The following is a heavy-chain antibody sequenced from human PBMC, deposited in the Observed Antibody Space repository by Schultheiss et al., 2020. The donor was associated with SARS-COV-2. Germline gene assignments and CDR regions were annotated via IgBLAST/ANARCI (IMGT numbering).Heavy chain of an antibody. V-gene: IGHV1-69*13. CDR1: GYTFTSYG. CDR2: IIPIFGTA. J-gene: IGHJ4*02. CDR3: ARDPSIAAAGTPFDY. Sequence: SVKVSCKASGYTFTSYGISWVRQAPGQGLDWMGGIIPIFGTANYAQKFQGRVTITADESTSTAYMELSSLRSEDTAVYYCARDPSIAAAGTPFDYWGQGTLVTVSS. D-gene: IGHD6-13*01.